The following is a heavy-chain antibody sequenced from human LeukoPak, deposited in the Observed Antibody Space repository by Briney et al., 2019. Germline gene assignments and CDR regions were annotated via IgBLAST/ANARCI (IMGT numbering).Heavy chain of an antibody. CDR2: VSGRGNSA. Sequence: GGSLRLSCIVSGFTFSNYAMSWVRQAPGKGPEFVSVVSGRGNSAYYADSVKGRFTISRDNSRNTLYLQMSGLRAEDTAVYYCAKVFGDTATFDHWGQGTLVIVSS. J-gene: IGHJ4*02. CDR3: AKVFGDTATFDH. D-gene: IGHD5-18*01. CDR1: GFTFSNYA. V-gene: IGHV3-23*01.